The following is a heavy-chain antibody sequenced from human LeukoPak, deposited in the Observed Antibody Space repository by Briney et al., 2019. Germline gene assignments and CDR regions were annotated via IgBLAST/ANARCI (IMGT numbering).Heavy chain of an antibody. Sequence: GASVKVSCKASGYTFSSYGITWVRQAPGQGLEWMGWISGYNDNTNYAQKLQGRATMTTDTSTSTAYMELRSLRSDDTAVYYCARGGSGSVSAFDIWGQGTMVTVSS. V-gene: IGHV1-18*01. D-gene: IGHD3-10*01. J-gene: IGHJ3*02. CDR1: GYTFSSYG. CDR3: ARGGSGSVSAFDI. CDR2: ISGYNDNT.